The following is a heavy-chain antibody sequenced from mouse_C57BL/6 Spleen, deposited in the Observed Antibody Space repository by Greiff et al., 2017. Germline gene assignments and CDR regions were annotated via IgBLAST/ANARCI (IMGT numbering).Heavy chain of an antibody. CDR2: INPSSGYT. V-gene: IGHV1-4*01. J-gene: IGHJ3*01. Sequence: VQLQQSGAELARPGASVKMSCKASGYTFTSYTMHWVKQRPGQGLEWIGYINPSSGYTKYNQKFKDKATLTADKSSSTAYMQLSSLTSEDSAVYYCAPYGSRAYWGQGTLVTVSA. D-gene: IGHD1-1*01. CDR1: GYTFTSYT. CDR3: APYGSRAY.